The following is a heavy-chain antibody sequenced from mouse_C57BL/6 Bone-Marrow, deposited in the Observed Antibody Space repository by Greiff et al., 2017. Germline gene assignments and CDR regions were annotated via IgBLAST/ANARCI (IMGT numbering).Heavy chain of an antibody. D-gene: IGHD4-1*01. CDR2: ISNLAYSI. V-gene: IGHV5-15*01. CDR1: GFTFSDYG. J-gene: IGHJ4*01. Sequence: EVHLVASGGGLVQPGGSLKLSCAASGFTFSDYGMAWVRQAPRKGPEWVAFISNLAYSIYYADTVTGRFTISRENAKNTLYLEMSSLRSEDTAMYYCARQTAYYYYAMDYWGQGTSVTVSS. CDR3: ARQTAYYYYAMDY.